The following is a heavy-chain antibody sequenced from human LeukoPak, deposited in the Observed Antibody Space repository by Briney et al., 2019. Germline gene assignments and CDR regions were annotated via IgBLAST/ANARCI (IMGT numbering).Heavy chain of an antibody. CDR2: INWNCGST. CDR3: ARLKAAAGSNFDY. J-gene: IGHJ4*02. V-gene: IGHV3-20*04. D-gene: IGHD6-13*01. CDR1: GFTFDDYG. Sequence: GGSLRLSCAASGFTFDDYGMSWVSHAPGKGLEWVFGINWNCGSTSYADSVKGRFPNYRDTDKNTLYLQMNGLRAEDTALYYCARLKAAAGSNFDYWGQGTLVTVSS.